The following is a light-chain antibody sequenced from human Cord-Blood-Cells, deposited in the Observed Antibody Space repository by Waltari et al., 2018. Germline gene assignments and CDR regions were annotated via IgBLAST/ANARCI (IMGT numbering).Light chain of an antibody. V-gene: IGKV3-11*01. J-gene: IGKJ4*01. Sequence: EIVLTQSPATLSLSPGERATLSCRASQSVSSYLAWYQQKPGQAPRLLIYDASNRATGIPARFSGSGSGTDFTLTISSLKPEDFAVYYCPQRSNWPLTFGGGTKVEIK. CDR2: DAS. CDR3: PQRSNWPLT. CDR1: QSVSSY.